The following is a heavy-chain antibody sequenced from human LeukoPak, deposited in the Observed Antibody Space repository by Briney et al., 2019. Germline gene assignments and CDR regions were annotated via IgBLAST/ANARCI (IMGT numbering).Heavy chain of an antibody. V-gene: IGHV4-39*01. CDR1: GGPISSSSYY. CDR3: ARHGRSTVTTLAYFDY. D-gene: IGHD4-17*01. J-gene: IGHJ4*02. CDR2: INHSGST. Sequence: PSETLSLTCTVSGGPISSSSYYWGWLRQSPGKGLEWIGEINHSGSTNYNPSLKSRVTISVDTSKNQFSLKLSSVTAADTAVYYCARHGRSTVTTLAYFDYWGQGTLVTVTS.